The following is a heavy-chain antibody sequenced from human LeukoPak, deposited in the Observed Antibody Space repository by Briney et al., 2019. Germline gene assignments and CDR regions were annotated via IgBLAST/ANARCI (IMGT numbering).Heavy chain of an antibody. CDR1: GFTFSNYA. J-gene: IGHJ3*02. D-gene: IGHD3-3*01. CDR3: AKDKRVVVESRSVFDI. Sequence: GGSLRLSCAASGFTFSNYAMHWVRQAPGKGLEWVSVICYNGSSTNYADSVKGRFTISRDNSKNTLYLQMNSLRAEDTAVYYFAKDKRVVVESRSVFDIWGQGTMVTVSS. V-gene: IGHV3-23*01. CDR2: ICYNGSST.